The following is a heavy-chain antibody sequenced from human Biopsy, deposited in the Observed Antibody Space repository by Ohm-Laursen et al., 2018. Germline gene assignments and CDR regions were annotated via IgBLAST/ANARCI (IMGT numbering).Heavy chain of an antibody. J-gene: IGHJ6*02. CDR1: GDTFTTSA. CDR3: ASGDIGGIGLDV. Sequence: SVKVSCKASGDTFTTSAISWVRQVPGQGLDWMGRIIPILGTVDYGQNFQGRVTIRADTSTTFLELTSLRYDDTAVHYCASGDIGGIGLDVWGRGTTVTVSS. CDR2: IIPILGTV. V-gene: IGHV1-69*04. D-gene: IGHD3-10*01.